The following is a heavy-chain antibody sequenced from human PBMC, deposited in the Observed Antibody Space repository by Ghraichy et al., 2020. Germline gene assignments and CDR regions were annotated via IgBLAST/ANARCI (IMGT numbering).Heavy chain of an antibody. CDR2: MNPNSGNT. J-gene: IGHJ3*02. CDR1: GYTFTSYD. V-gene: IGHV1-8*01. CDR3: ARAYSSSWYSDAFDI. Sequence: ASVKVSCKASGYTFTSYDIHWVRQATGQGLEWMGWMNPNSGNTAYAQQFQGRVTMTRNTSISTAYMELSSLRSEDTAVYYCARAYSSSWYSDAFDIWGQGTMVTVSS. D-gene: IGHD6-13*01.